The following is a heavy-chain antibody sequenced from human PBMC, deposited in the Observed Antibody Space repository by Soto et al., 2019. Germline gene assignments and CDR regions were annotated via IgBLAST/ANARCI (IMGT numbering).Heavy chain of an antibody. CDR2: IYYSGST. CDR3: AREGSSSMDPFDY. J-gene: IGHJ4*02. D-gene: IGHD6-6*01. V-gene: IGHV4-59*01. CDR1: GGSISSYY. Sequence: SETLSLTCTVSGGSISSYYWSWIRQSPGKGLEWIGYIYYSGSTNYNPSLKSRVTISVDTSKNQFSLKLSSVTAADTAVYYCAREGSSSMDPFDYWGQGTLVTVSS.